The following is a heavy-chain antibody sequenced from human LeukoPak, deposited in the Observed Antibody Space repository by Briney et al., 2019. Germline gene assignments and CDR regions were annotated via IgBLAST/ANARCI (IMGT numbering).Heavy chain of an antibody. CDR3: ARGGGGWDMAFDT. CDR1: GGSISSYY. J-gene: IGHJ3*02. CDR2: IYYSGST. D-gene: IGHD1-26*01. V-gene: IGHV4-59*01. Sequence: SETLSLTCTVSGGSISSYYWSWIRQPPGKGLEWIGYIYYSGSTNYNPSLKSRVTISVDTSKNQFSLKLSSVTAADTAVYYCARGGGGWDMAFDTWGQGTMVTVSS.